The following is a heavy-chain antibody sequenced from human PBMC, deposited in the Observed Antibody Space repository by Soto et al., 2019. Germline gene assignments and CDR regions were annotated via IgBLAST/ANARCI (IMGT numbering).Heavy chain of an antibody. CDR1: GGTFSSYA. CDR2: IIPIFGTA. D-gene: IGHD3-22*01. J-gene: IGHJ6*02. V-gene: IGHV1-69*13. Sequence: SVKVPCKASGGTFSSYAISWVRQAPGQGLEWMGGIIPIFGTANYAQKFQGRVTITADESTSTAYMELSSLRSEDTAVYYCARVQYYDSSGYYFHGMDVWGQGTTVTVSS. CDR3: ARVQYYDSSGYYFHGMDV.